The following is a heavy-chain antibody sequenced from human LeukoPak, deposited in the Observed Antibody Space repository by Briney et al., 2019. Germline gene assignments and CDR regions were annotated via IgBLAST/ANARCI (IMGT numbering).Heavy chain of an antibody. D-gene: IGHD1-26*01. CDR1: GFTFSRYW. V-gene: IGHV3-7*03. Sequence: GGSLRLSCVGSGFTFSRYWLNWVRQAPGKGLEWVANMNQDGSEIYYLDSVKGRFSISRDNAKNTLYLQMNSLRAEDTAVYYCGRDLGGRSGYWGQGTLVAVSS. CDR2: MNQDGSEI. J-gene: IGHJ4*02. CDR3: GRDLGGRSGY.